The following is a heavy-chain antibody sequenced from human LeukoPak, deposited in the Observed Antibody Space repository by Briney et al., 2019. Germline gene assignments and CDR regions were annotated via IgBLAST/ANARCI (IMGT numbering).Heavy chain of an antibody. J-gene: IGHJ5*02. CDR1: GGSFSGYY. Sequence: PSETLSLTCAVYGGSFSGYYWSWLRQPPGTGLEWIGEINHSGSTNYHPSLKSRVTISVDTSKNQFSLKLSSVTAADTAVYYCAREGQAVATPVNIWFDPWGQGTLVTVSS. CDR2: INHSGST. D-gene: IGHD5-12*01. V-gene: IGHV4-34*01. CDR3: AREGQAVATPVNIWFDP.